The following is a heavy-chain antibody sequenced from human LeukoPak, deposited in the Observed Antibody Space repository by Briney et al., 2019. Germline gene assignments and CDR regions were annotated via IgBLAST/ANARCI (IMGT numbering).Heavy chain of an antibody. V-gene: IGHV3-7*03. D-gene: IGHD3-10*01. CDR1: GFTFSSYW. Sequence: GGSLRLSCAASGFTFSSYWMSWVRQAPGKGLEWVANIKQDGSEKYYVDSVKGRFTISRDNSKNTLYLQMNSLRAEDTAVYYCAKELRGSFDYWGQGTLVTVSS. CDR3: AKELRGSFDY. CDR2: IKQDGSEK. J-gene: IGHJ4*02.